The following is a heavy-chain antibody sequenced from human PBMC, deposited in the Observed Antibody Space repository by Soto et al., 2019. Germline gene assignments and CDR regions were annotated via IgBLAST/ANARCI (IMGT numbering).Heavy chain of an antibody. V-gene: IGHV4-34*01. CDR2: INHSGSI. CDR3: ARQCRGVTCHWFVP. Sequence: PSETLSLTCAVYGGSFSDYYWTWIRQPPGKGLEWIREINHSGSIKYNPSLKSRVTISVDTSKNQFSLTLTSVTAADTAVYYCARQCRGVTCHWFVPWGQGTLVTVSS. J-gene: IGHJ5*02. CDR1: GGSFSDYY. D-gene: IGHD2-15*01.